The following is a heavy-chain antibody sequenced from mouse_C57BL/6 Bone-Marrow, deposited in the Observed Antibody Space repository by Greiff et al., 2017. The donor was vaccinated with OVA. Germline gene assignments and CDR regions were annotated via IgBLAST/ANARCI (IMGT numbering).Heavy chain of an antibody. D-gene: IGHD3-2*02. V-gene: IGHV5-6*02. Sequence: DVMLVESGGDLVKPGGSLKLSCAASGFTFSSYGMSWVRQTPDKRLEWVATISSGGSYTYYPDSVKGRFTISRDNAKNTLYLQMSSLKSEDTAMYYCARRGSGYEGYAMDYWGQGTSVTVSS. J-gene: IGHJ4*01. CDR1: GFTFSSYG. CDR3: ARRGSGYEGYAMDY. CDR2: ISSGGSYT.